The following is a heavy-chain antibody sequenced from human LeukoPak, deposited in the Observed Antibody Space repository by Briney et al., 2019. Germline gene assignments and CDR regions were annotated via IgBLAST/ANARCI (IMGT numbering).Heavy chain of an antibody. Sequence: PSETLSLTCTVSGGSISSCYWSWIRQPAGKGLEWIGRIYTSGSTNYNPSLKSRVTMSIDTSKNQFSLKLSSVTAADTAVYYCARGSTYDFWSGYYNFDYWGQGTLVTVSS. V-gene: IGHV4-4*07. J-gene: IGHJ4*02. CDR3: ARGSTYDFWSGYYNFDY. CDR1: GGSISSCY. D-gene: IGHD3-3*01. CDR2: IYTSGST.